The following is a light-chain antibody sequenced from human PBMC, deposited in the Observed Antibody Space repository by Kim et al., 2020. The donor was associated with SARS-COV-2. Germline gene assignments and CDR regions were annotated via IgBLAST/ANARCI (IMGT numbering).Light chain of an antibody. CDR1: STNVGGYNY. Sequence: QSALTQTASVSGSPGQSITISCTGTSTNVGGYNYVSWYQQHPGKAPKLMIYDVDTRPSGVSDRFSGSKSGNTDSLTISGLQTEDEAAYYCSSYTTTTTLVFSGGTRLTVL. V-gene: IGLV2-14*03. CDR2: DVD. CDR3: SSYTTTTTLV. J-gene: IGLJ3*02.